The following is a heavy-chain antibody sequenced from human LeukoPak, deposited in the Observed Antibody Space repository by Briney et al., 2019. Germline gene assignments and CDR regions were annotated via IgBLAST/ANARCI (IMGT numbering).Heavy chain of an antibody. D-gene: IGHD2-8*01. J-gene: IGHJ4*02. CDR1: GNSFTSHW. CDR3: AKWPGY. Sequence: GESLKISCKASGNSFTSHWIGWVRQMPGKGLEWMGIIYPGDSNTRYGPSFQGQVTISADKSISTAYLQWSSLKASDSAMYYCAKWPGYWGQGTLVTVTS. CDR2: IYPGDSNT. V-gene: IGHV5-51*01.